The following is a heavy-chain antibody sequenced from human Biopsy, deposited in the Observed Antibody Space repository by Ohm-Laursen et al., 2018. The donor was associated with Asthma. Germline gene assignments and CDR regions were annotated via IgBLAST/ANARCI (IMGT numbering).Heavy chain of an antibody. CDR2: ISDLSRYK. V-gene: IGHV3-21*01. CDR1: GFDFSGYT. J-gene: IGHJ4*01. D-gene: IGHD3-10*01. Sequence: SLRLSCAASGFDFSGYTMNWVRQAPGKGLEWVSSISDLSRYKYYSDSLRGRVTISRDNAKSSLHLQMSSLRAEDTAVYFCARDFTIGSGSPFHFWGPGTLVTVSS. CDR3: ARDFTIGSGSPFHF.